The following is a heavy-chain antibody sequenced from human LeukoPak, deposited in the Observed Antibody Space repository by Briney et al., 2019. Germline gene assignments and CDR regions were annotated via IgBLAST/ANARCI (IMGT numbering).Heavy chain of an antibody. CDR1: GGSISSGGYY. D-gene: IGHD6-13*01. CDR3: ARAVSRDSSSAVFDP. J-gene: IGHJ5*02. Sequence: SQTLSLTCTVSGGSISSGGYYWSWIRQHPGKGLEWIGYIYYSGSTYYNPSLKSRVTISVDTSKNQFSLKLSSVTAADTAVYYCARAVSRDSSSAVFDPWGQGTLVTVSS. V-gene: IGHV4-31*03. CDR2: IYYSGST.